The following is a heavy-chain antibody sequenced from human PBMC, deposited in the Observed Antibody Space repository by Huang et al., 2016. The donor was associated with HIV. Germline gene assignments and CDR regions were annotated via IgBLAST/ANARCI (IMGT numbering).Heavy chain of an antibody. CDR2: IRKTSGAT. CDR1: GYTFSTYS. J-gene: IGHJ4*02. Sequence: EVQLVESGGGLAQPGGSLRLSCVASGYTFSTYSMTWVRQATGKGWEWVSYIRKTSGATAYAESVKGRFTVSRDNVKNSLYLQMNRLRVEDTAMYYCVRDSSSGLQLRYWGQGALVIVS. V-gene: IGHV3-48*01. D-gene: IGHD3-22*01. CDR3: VRDSSSGLQLRY.